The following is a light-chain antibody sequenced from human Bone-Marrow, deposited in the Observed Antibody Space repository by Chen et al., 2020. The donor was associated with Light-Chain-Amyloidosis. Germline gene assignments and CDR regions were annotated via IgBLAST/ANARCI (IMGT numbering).Light chain of an antibody. CDR3: QQYGTSPLT. CDR1: QSVSSSH. J-gene: IGKJ4*01. V-gene: IGKV3-20*01. Sequence: ELVLPHSPGTLSSSPGERATLSCRASQSVSSSHLAWYQQKLGQAPRLLIYGATSRATGIPDRFSGSGSGTDFTLTISRLDPEDFAVYYCQQYGTSPLTFGGGTKVEIK. CDR2: GAT.